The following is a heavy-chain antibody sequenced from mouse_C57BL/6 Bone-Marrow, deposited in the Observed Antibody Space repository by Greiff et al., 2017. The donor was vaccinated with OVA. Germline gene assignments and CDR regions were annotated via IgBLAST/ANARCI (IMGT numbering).Heavy chain of an antibody. V-gene: IGHV1-5*01. CDR1: GYTFTSYW. J-gene: IGHJ2*01. D-gene: IGHD2-2*01. Sequence: VQLQQSGTVLARPGASVKMSCKTSGYTFTSYWMHWVKQRPGQGLEWIGAIYPGNSDTSYNQKFKGKAKLTAVTSASTAYMELSSLTNEDSAVYYCTREDMRYGYDGVYFDYWGQGTTLTVSS. CDR3: TREDMRYGYDGVYFDY. CDR2: IYPGNSDT.